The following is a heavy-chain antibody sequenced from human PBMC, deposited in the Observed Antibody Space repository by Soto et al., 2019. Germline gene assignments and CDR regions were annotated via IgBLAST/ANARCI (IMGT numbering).Heavy chain of an antibody. J-gene: IGHJ4*02. CDR3: AKMSSENYYGPVFS. CDR2: ISSSGNTI. CDR1: GFTFSDYY. V-gene: IGHV3-11*01. Sequence: QVQLVESGGGLVQTSGSLRIACVAPGFTFSDYYMSWVRQAPGKGLEWVSYISSSGNTIYYADSVKGRFTISRDNAKNSVYLQMNSLRAEDTALYFCAKMSSENYYGPVFSWGQGTLVTVSS. D-gene: IGHD3-22*01.